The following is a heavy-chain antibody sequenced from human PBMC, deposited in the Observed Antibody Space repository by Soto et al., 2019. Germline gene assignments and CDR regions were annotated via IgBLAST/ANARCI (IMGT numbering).Heavy chain of an antibody. V-gene: IGHV3-48*03. J-gene: IGHJ6*02. CDR2: VISRGRNI. CDR3: GAEGYSCGWLPLPYHCHQDV. D-gene: IGHD6-19*01. Sequence: GGSLRLSCAPSGFTFGSYERNWVRQAPGKALEWVSFVISRGRNIYYSDSVKGRFTISRDNSENPLYLQMTSLRAKDTAVYYCGAEGYSCGWLPLPYHCHQDVWVQGTKVTVSS. CDR1: GFTFGSYE.